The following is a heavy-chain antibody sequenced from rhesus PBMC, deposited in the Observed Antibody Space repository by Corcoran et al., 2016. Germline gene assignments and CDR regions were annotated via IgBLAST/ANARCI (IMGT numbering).Heavy chain of an antibody. J-gene: IGHJ4*01. V-gene: IGHV4-165*01. CDR3: AKEYTNYAD. Sequence: QVQLQESGPGLVKPSETLSLTRAVSGGSISSNYWSWLRHPPGKGLEWIGYIYGRSGSTYYNPSRKIRVTISTYTSKNQFSLKLSSVTAADTAVYYCAKEYTNYADWGQGVLVTVSS. CDR1: GGSISSNY. D-gene: IGHD4-23*01. CDR2: IYGRSGST.